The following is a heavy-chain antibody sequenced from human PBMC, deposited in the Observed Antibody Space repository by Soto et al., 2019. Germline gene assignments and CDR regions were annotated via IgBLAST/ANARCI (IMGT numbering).Heavy chain of an antibody. V-gene: IGHV3-74*01. J-gene: IGHJ4*02. CDR2: INSDGSST. Sequence: PGGSLRLSCAASGFTFSSYWMHWVRQAPGKGLVWVSRINSDGSSTSYADSVKGRFTISRDNAKNSLYLEMNSLRAEDTAVYYCARESEDLTSNFDYWGQGTLVTVSS. CDR1: GFTFSSYW. CDR3: ARESEDLTSNFDY.